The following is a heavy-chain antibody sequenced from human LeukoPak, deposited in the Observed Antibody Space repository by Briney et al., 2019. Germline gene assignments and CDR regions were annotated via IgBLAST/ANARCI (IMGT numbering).Heavy chain of an antibody. V-gene: IGHV1-18*01. Sequence: ASVKVSCKASGYTFTSYGISWVRQAPGQGLEWMGWISAYNGNTNYAQKLQGRVTMTTDTSTSTAYMELRSLRSDDTAVYYCARVNTADYYDSSGYYNYWGQGTLVTVSS. CDR1: GYTFTSYG. CDR3: ARVNTADYYDSSGYYNY. CDR2: ISAYNGNT. J-gene: IGHJ4*02. D-gene: IGHD3-22*01.